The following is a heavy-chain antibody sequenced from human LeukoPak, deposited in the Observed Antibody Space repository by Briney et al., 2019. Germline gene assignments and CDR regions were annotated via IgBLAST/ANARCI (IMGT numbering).Heavy chain of an antibody. CDR1: GVIVRSNY. CDR3: ARETKQLSDAFDI. Sequence: GGSLRLSCVGSGVIVRSNYMTWVRQAPGKGLEWVSSISSGSSYIYYADSVKGRFTISRDNAKNSLYLQMNSLRAEDTAVYYCARETKQLSDAFDIWGQGTMVTVSS. CDR2: ISSGSSYI. J-gene: IGHJ3*02. V-gene: IGHV3-21*01. D-gene: IGHD6-6*01.